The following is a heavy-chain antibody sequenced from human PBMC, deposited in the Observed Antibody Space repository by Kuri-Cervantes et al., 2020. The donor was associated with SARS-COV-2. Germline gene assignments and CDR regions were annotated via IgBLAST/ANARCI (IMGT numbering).Heavy chain of an antibody. J-gene: IGHJ4*02. V-gene: IGHV3-21*01. D-gene: IGHD5-24*01. CDR2: ISSSSSYI. CDR3: ARDLKESKGMDFDY. Sequence: GGSLRLSCAASGFTFSSYSMNWVRQAPGKGLEWVSSISSSSSYIYYADSVNGRFTISRDNAKNSLYLQMNSLRAEDTAVYYCARDLKESKGMDFDYWGQGTLVTVSS. CDR1: GFTFSSYS.